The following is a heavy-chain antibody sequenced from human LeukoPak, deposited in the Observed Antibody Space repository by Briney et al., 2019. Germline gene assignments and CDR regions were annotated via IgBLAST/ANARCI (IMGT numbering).Heavy chain of an antibody. J-gene: IGHJ4*02. D-gene: IGHD3-10*01. V-gene: IGHV1-58*01. CDR2: IVVGSGNT. CDR3: AADRAGSYLRFVY. CDR1: GFTFTSSV. Sequence: SVKVSCKASGFTFTSSVVQWVRQARGQRLEWIGWIVVGSGNTNSAQKFQERVTITRDMSTSTAYMELSSLRFEDTAVYYCAADRAGSYLRFVYWGQGTPVTVSS.